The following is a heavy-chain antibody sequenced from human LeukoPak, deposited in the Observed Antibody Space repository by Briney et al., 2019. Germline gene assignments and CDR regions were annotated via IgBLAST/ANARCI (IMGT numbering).Heavy chain of an antibody. CDR2: ITGDGRGT. J-gene: IGHJ4*02. CDR3: AKDLGAYAHFYLDN. V-gene: IGHV3-43*02. Sequence: GGSLRLSCVASGFTFDNYAMHRVRQAPGKGLEGVSLITGDGRGTYFADSLRGRFTISRDNSKKSLYLQMNSLRAEDTALYYCAKDLGAYAHFYLDNWGQGTLVTVSS. D-gene: IGHD3-3*02. CDR1: GFTFDNYA.